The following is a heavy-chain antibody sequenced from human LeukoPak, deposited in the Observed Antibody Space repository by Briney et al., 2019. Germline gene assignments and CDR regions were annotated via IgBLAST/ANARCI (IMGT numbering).Heavy chain of an antibody. J-gene: IGHJ5*02. CDR2: DGGSSGGST. Sequence: GGSLRLSCAASGFTFSSDAMNWVRLAPGKGLEWVSSDGGSSGGSTQYADAVKGRFTVSRDNSKNTLYLQMNSLRAEDTAVYYCARDLDYDSSGSQGYNWFDPWGQGTLVTVSS. CDR3: ARDLDYDSSGSQGYNWFDP. V-gene: IGHV3-23*01. D-gene: IGHD3-22*01. CDR1: GFTFSSDA.